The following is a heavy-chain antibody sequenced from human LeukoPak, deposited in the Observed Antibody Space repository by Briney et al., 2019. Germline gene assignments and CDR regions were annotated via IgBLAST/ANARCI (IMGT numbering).Heavy chain of an antibody. Sequence: PGGSLRLSCAASGFTFSSYGMHWVRQAPGKGLEWVAFIRYDGSNKYYADSVKGRFTISRDNSKNTLYLQMNSLRAEDTAVYYCAREVPIWGIRLGELSFDYWGQGTLVTVSS. CDR2: IRYDGSNK. D-gene: IGHD3-16*02. V-gene: IGHV3-30*02. J-gene: IGHJ4*02. CDR1: GFTFSSYG. CDR3: AREVPIWGIRLGELSFDY.